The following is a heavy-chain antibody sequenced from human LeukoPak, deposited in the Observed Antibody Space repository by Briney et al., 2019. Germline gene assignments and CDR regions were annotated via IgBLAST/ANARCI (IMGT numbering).Heavy chain of an antibody. D-gene: IGHD3-22*01. CDR2: INPSSGAT. V-gene: IGHV1-2*02. Sequence: ASVKVSCKASGYXFTGYYMYWVRQAPGQGLEWMGWINPSSGATKYAQKFQGRVAMTRDTSISTAYMELSRLRSDDTAVYYCARDYYDSSDYFPGYWGQGTLVTVSS. CDR1: GYXFTGYY. CDR3: ARDYYDSSDYFPGY. J-gene: IGHJ4*02.